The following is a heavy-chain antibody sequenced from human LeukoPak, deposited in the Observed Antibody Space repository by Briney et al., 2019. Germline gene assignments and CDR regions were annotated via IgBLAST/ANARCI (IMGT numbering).Heavy chain of an antibody. Sequence: GASVKVSCKASGYTFTSYDINWVRQATGQGLEWMGWMNPNSGNTGYAQKFQGRVTMTRNTSISTAYMELSSLRSEDTAVYYCARVVRYYGSGSNNWFDPWGQGTLVTVSS. CDR1: GYTFTSYD. D-gene: IGHD3-10*01. CDR2: MNPNSGNT. CDR3: ARVVRYYGSGSNNWFDP. V-gene: IGHV1-8*01. J-gene: IGHJ5*02.